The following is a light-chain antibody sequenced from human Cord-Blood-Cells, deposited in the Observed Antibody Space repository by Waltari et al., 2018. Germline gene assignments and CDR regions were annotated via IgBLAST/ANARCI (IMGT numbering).Light chain of an antibody. V-gene: IGLV2-23*01. Sequence: SALTQPASVSGSPGQSITIPSTGTSIDVGSYHPVSWYQQHPDKAPKLMIYEGSKRPSGVSNRFSGSKSGNTAFLTISGLQAEDEADYYCCSDAGSSTLEVFGGGTKLTVL. J-gene: IGLJ3*02. CDR1: SIDVGSYHP. CDR2: EGS. CDR3: CSDAGSSTLEV.